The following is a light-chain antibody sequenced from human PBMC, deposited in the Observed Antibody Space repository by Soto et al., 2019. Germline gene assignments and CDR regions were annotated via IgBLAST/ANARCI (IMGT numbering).Light chain of an antibody. CDR1: QSVGTY. J-gene: IGKJ1*01. Sequence: EIVMTQSPATLSVSPRERATLSCRASQSVGTYLAWYQQKPGQAPRLLIYGASTRAAGISPRFSGGGSGTEFTLTISSLQSEDFAVYYCQQYNDWPRTFGQGTKVGIK. CDR3: QQYNDWPRT. CDR2: GAS. V-gene: IGKV3-15*01.